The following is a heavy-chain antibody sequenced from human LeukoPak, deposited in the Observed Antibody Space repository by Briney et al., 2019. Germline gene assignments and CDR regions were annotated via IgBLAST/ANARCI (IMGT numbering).Heavy chain of an antibody. CDR2: INPDSGINPDNGGT. Sequence: ASVKVSCKASGYTFTGYYIHWVRQAPGQGLEWMGWINPDSGINPDNGGTNYAQRFQGRVTMTRDTSITTAYMELSGLRSDDTAVYYCARVLGLLWVNSYMDVWGKGTTVTVSS. V-gene: IGHV1-2*02. CDR3: ARVLGLLWVNSYMDV. CDR1: GYTFTGYY. D-gene: IGHD3-10*01. J-gene: IGHJ6*03.